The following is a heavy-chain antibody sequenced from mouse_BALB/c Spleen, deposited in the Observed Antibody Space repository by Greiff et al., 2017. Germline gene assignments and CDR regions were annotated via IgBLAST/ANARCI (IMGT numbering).Heavy chain of an antibody. Sequence: EVKLVESGGGLVQPGGSLKLSCAASGFTFSSYTMSWVRQTPEKRLEWVAYISNGGGSTYYPDTVKGRFTISRDNAKNTLYLQMSSLKSEDTAMYYCARMNGNYFDYWGQGTTLTVSS. CDR1: GFTFSSYT. CDR3: ARMNGNYFDY. J-gene: IGHJ2*01. D-gene: IGHD2-1*01. CDR2: ISNGGGST. V-gene: IGHV5-12-2*01.